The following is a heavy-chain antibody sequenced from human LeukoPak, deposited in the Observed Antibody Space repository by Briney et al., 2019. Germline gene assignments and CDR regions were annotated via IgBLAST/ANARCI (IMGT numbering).Heavy chain of an antibody. CDR2: ISYDGSNK. CDR3: ARVGGCSSPTCYYYYGMDV. Sequence: GGSLRLSCAASGFTFSSYAMHWVRQAPGKGLEWVAVISYDGSNKYYADSVKGRFTISRDNSKNTLYLQMNSLRAEDTAVYCCARVGGCSSPTCYYYYGMDVWGQGTTVTVSS. CDR1: GFTFSSYA. D-gene: IGHD2-15*01. J-gene: IGHJ6*02. V-gene: IGHV3-30-3*01.